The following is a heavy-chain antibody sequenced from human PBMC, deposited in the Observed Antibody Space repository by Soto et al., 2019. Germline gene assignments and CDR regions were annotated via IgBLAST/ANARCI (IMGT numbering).Heavy chain of an antibody. CDR1: GVTVSSNY. D-gene: IGHD2-2*01. CDR2: FYGGGST. CDR3: ARDFVVPAPMSLDRYYYYGMDV. Sequence: PGGSLRISCAASGVTVSSNYMNWVRQAPGKGLEWVSVFYGGGSTYYANSVKGRFTISRDNSKNTLYLQMNSLRAEDTAVYYCARDFVVPAPMSLDRYYYYGMDVWGQGTTVNASS. V-gene: IGHV3-53*01. J-gene: IGHJ6*02.